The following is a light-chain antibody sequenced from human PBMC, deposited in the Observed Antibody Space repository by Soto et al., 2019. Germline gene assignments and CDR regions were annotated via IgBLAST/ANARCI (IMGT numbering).Light chain of an antibody. Sequence: DIQMTQSPSSLSASVGDRVTITCRTSQSIRSYLSWYQQKPGKAPKLLIYAASNLQGGVPSRFSGSGSGTDFTLTISSLQPEDFATYYCQQSYSTPYTFGQGTKLEIK. V-gene: IGKV1-39*01. J-gene: IGKJ2*01. CDR1: QSIRSY. CDR3: QQSYSTPYT. CDR2: AAS.